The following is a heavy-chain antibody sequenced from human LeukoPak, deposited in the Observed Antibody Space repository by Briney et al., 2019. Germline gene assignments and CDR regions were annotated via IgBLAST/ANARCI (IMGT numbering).Heavy chain of an antibody. CDR1: GGSISSYY. CDR3: ARNLYTYGPESMDV. CDR2: IYYSGST. V-gene: IGHV4-59*08. Sequence: SETLSLTCTVSGGSISSYYWSWIRQPPGKGLEWIGYIYYSGSTNYSPYLKSRLTISVDTSKNQFSLKLSSVTAADTAVYYCARNLYTYGPESMDVWGQGTTVTVSS. D-gene: IGHD5-18*01. J-gene: IGHJ6*02.